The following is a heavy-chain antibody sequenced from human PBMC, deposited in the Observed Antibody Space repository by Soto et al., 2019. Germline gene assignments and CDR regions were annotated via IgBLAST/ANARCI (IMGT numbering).Heavy chain of an antibody. Sequence: GGSLRLSCAASGFTFSSYSMNWVRQAPGKGLEWVSSISSSSSYIYYADSVKGRFTISRDNAKNSLYLQMNSLRAEDTAVYYCARDILRFLEWYYGMDVWGQGTTVTVSS. V-gene: IGHV3-21*01. CDR1: GFTFSSYS. D-gene: IGHD3-3*01. J-gene: IGHJ6*02. CDR2: ISSSSSYI. CDR3: ARDILRFLEWYYGMDV.